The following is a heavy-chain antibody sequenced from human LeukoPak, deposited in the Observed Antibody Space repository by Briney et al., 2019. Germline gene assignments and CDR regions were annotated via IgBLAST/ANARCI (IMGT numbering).Heavy chain of an antibody. J-gene: IGHJ4*02. CDR1: GGTISSGSYY. CDR3: ARGRDLKQLWSKDLPFDY. Sequence: SETLSLTCTVSGGTISSGSYYWSWIRQPPGKGLEWIGYSYYSGSTYYNPSLKSRVTISVDTSKNQFSLKLSSVTAADTAVYYCARGRDLKQLWSKDLPFDYWGQGTLVTFSS. CDR2: SYYSGST. D-gene: IGHD5-18*01. V-gene: IGHV4-30-4*08.